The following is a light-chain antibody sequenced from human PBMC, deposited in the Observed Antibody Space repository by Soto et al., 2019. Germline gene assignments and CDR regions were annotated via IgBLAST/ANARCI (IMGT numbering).Light chain of an antibody. V-gene: IGKV1-33*01. J-gene: IGKJ2*01. Sequence: DIQMTQSPSSLSASVGDRVTLTCRASQHISKFINWYQQKPGKAPKLLIYDASILETGVPSRFSGKGYGKDFTLTIGSRQYEESATYYCQQYDNIPRTFGQGTKVEVK. CDR3: QQYDNIPRT. CDR1: QHISKF. CDR2: DAS.